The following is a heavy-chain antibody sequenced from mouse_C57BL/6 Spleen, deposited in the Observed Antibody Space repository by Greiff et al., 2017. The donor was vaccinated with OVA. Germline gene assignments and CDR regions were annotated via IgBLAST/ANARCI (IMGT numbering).Heavy chain of an antibody. CDR1: GFTFSSYA. CDR2: ISDGGSYT. CDR3: ARDGLYYAMDY. J-gene: IGHJ4*01. Sequence: EVKVVESGGGLVKPGGSLKLSCAASGFTFSSYAMSWVRQTPEKRLEWVATISDGGSYTYYPDNVKGRFTISRDNAKNNLYLQMSHLKSEDTAMYYCARDGLYYAMDYWGQGTSVTVSS. V-gene: IGHV5-4*01.